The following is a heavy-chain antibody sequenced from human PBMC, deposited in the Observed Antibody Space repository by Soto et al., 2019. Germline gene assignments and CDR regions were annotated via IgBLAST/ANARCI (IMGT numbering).Heavy chain of an antibody. CDR2: ISAHGVDI. CDR3: AREDGGGPSDY. CDR1: GFVFNGYA. Sequence: EVQLLESGGGLVQPGGSLRLSCAASGFVFNGYAMSWVRQAPGKGLEWVSGISAHGVDIYYADSVKGRFTISRDNSKDTLYLQMNSLRTEDTAVYYCAREDGGGPSDYWGQGTLLTVSS. V-gene: IGHV3-23*01. J-gene: IGHJ4*02. D-gene: IGHD2-15*01.